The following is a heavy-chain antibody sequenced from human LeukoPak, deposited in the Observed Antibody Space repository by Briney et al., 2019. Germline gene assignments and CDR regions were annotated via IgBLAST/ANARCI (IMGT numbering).Heavy chain of an antibody. CDR1: GYTFTGYY. Sequence: ASVKVSCKASGYTFTGYYMHWVRQAPGQGLEWMGRINPNSGGTNYAQKFQGRVTMTRDTSISTAYMELSRLRSDDTAVYYCARETPRIAAAGRGRKYFDYWGQGTLVTVSS. CDR2: INPNSGGT. D-gene: IGHD6-13*01. J-gene: IGHJ4*02. CDR3: ARETPRIAAAGRGRKYFDY. V-gene: IGHV1-2*06.